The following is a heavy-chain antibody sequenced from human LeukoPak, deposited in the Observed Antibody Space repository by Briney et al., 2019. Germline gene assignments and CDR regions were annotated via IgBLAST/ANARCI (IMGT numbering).Heavy chain of an antibody. D-gene: IGHD4-23*01. J-gene: IGHJ4*02. CDR3: ARATAYYGGNLDY. Sequence: GGPLRLSCAASGFTFSSYWMHWVRQAPGKGLVWVSRINSDGSSTSYADSVKGRFTISRDNAKNTLYLQMNSLRAEDTAVYYCARATAYYGGNLDYWGQGTLVTVSS. V-gene: IGHV3-74*01. CDR1: GFTFSSYW. CDR2: INSDGSST.